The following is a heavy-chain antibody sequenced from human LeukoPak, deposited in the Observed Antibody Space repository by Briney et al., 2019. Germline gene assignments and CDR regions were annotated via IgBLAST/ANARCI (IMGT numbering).Heavy chain of an antibody. V-gene: IGHV1-18*01. CDR3: AREGKTASYYDFWSGYNWFDP. CDR2: ISAYNGNT. CDR1: GYTFTSYG. Sequence: ASVKVSCKASGYTFTSYGISWVRQAPGQGLEWMGWISAYNGNTNYAQKLQGRATMTTDTSTSTAYMELRSLRSDDTAVYYCAREGKTASYYDFWSGYNWFDPWGQGTLVTVSS. J-gene: IGHJ5*02. D-gene: IGHD3-3*01.